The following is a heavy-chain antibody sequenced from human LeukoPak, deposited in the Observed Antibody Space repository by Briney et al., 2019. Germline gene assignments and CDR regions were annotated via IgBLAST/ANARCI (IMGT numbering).Heavy chain of an antibody. Sequence: ASVKVSCKASGYTFTSYGISWVRQAPGQGLEWMGWISAYNGNTKYSQEFQGRVTITRDTSASTAYMELSSLRSEDMAVYYCARSNYYDSSGSDYWGQGTLVTVSS. CDR2: ISAYNGNT. J-gene: IGHJ4*02. D-gene: IGHD3-22*01. CDR3: ARSNYYDSSGSDY. CDR1: GYTFTSYG. V-gene: IGHV1-18*03.